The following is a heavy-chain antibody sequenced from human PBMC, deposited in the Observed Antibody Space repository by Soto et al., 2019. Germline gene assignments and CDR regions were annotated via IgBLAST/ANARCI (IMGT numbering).Heavy chain of an antibody. CDR1: GFTFSSYS. CDR3: AGEIMITFGGVIAPAYGMDV. CDR2: ISSSSSTI. J-gene: IGHJ6*02. V-gene: IGHV3-48*02. Sequence: EVQLVESGGGLVQPGGSLRLSCAASGFTFSSYSMNWVRQAPGKGLEWVSYISSSSSTIYYADSVKGRFTISRDNAKNSLYLQMNSLRDEDTAVYYCAGEIMITFGGVIAPAYGMDVWGQGTTVTVSS. D-gene: IGHD3-16*02.